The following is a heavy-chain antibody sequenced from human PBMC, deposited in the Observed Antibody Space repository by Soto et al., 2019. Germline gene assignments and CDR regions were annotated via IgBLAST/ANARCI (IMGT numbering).Heavy chain of an antibody. D-gene: IGHD5-18*01. V-gene: IGHV3-48*03. CDR1: GFTFSSYE. Sequence: GGSLRLSCAASGFTFSSYEMNWVRQAPGKGLEWVSYISSSGSTIYYADSVKGRFTISRDNAKNSLYLQMNSLRAEDTAVYYCARAGPAAMGAFDIWGQGTMVTVSS. CDR2: ISSSGSTI. CDR3: ARAGPAAMGAFDI. J-gene: IGHJ3*02.